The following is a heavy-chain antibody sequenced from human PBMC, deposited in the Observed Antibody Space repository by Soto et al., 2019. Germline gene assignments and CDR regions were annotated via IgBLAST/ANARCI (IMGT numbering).Heavy chain of an antibody. V-gene: IGHV3-33*01. CDR1: GFTFSSYG. CDR3: ARAVRSGYGFDY. Sequence: QVQLVESGGGVVQPGRSLRLSCSASGFTFSSYGMQWVRLAPGKGLEWVALIWYDGKNRYVADSVKDRFTVSRDNSKNTLYLQMNTVRPEDTAVYYCARAVRSGYGFDYWGQGTLVTVSA. D-gene: IGHD5-12*01. CDR2: IWYDGKNR. J-gene: IGHJ4*02.